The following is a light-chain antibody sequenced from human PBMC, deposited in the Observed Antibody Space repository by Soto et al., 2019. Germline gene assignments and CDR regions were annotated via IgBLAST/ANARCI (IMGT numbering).Light chain of an antibody. V-gene: IGKV3-20*01. J-gene: IGKJ1*01. Sequence: DIVLTQSPGTLSFSPGERATLSCRTSESVGSSLLAWYQQKPGQAPRLLIYAASSRATGISDRFSGSGSGTEFTLTISSLQSEDFTVYSCLQYHNLWAFGQGTKVEIK. CDR2: AAS. CDR3: LQYHNLWA. CDR1: ESVGSSL.